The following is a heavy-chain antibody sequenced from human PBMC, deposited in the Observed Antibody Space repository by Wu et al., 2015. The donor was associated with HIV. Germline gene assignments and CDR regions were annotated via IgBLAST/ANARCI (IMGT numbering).Heavy chain of an antibody. D-gene: IGHD3-16*01. V-gene: IGHV1-2*02. CDR1: GYTFTGYY. Sequence: QVQLVQSGAEVKKPGASVKVSCKASGYTFTGYYMHWVRQAPGQGLEWMGWINPNSGGTNYAQKFQGRVTMTRDTSISTAYMELSRLRSDDTAVYYCARDMITFGGVTAAGNWFDPWGQGTLVTVLL. J-gene: IGHJ5*02. CDR2: INPNSGGT. CDR3: ARDMITFGGVTAAGNWFDP.